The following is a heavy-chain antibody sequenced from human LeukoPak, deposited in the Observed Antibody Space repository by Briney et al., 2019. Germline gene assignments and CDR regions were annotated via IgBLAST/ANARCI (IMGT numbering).Heavy chain of an antibody. V-gene: IGHV3-21*01. CDR1: GFTFNTYS. J-gene: IGHJ5*02. CDR2: ISRTSESI. Sequence: GGSLRLSCAASGFTFNTYSVSWVRQAPGKGLEWVSIISRTSESIFYADSVKGRFTISRDNAKNSLYLQMNGLRAEDTAAYYCARGATDTTRWFDPWGQGTLVTVSS. D-gene: IGHD1-7*01. CDR3: ARGATDTTRWFDP.